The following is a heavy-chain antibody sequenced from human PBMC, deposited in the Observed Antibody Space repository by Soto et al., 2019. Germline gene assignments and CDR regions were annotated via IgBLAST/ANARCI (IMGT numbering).Heavy chain of an antibody. CDR1: GGSISSYY. CDR2: IFYSGSN. J-gene: IGHJ6*02. Sequence: SETLSLTCTVSGGSISSYYWSWIRQPPGKGLEWIGYIFYSGSNKYNPSLKGRVTISVDRSKNHFSLNLTSVTAADTAVYFCARDKGRYDSGMDVWGQGTTVTVSS. V-gene: IGHV4-59*01. D-gene: IGHD3-9*01. CDR3: ARDKGRYDSGMDV.